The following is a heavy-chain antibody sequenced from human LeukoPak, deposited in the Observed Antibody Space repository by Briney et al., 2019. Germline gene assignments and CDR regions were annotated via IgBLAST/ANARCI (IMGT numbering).Heavy chain of an antibody. Sequence: GGSLRLSCAASGFTFSNAWMSWVRQAPGKGLEWVGRIKSKTDGGTTDYAAPVKGRFTISRDDSKNTLYLQMNSLKTEDTAVYYCTTGSPVLRYFDWLFPLDYFDYWGQGTLVTVSS. J-gene: IGHJ4*02. CDR2: IKSKTDGGTT. D-gene: IGHD3-9*01. CDR3: TTGSPVLRYFDWLFPLDYFDY. V-gene: IGHV3-15*01. CDR1: GFTFSNAW.